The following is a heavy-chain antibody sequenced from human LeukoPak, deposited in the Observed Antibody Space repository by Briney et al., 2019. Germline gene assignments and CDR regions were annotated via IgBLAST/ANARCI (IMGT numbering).Heavy chain of an antibody. V-gene: IGHV3-7*01. CDR2: TDQDESEK. D-gene: IGHD3-22*01. CDR3: AREEGIDGSGYYYVLGQ. Sequence: GGSLRLSCAASGFTFSTYWMSWVRQAPGKGLEWVANTDQDESEKNYVDSVKGRFTISRDNAKNSVYLQMNSLRGEDTAVYYCAREEGIDGSGYYYVLGQWGQGTLVTVSS. CDR1: GFTFSTYW. J-gene: IGHJ4*02.